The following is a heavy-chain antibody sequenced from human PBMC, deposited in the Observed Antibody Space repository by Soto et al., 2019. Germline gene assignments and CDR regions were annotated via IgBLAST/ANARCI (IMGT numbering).Heavy chain of an antibody. CDR3: AREGLTGTIGLYYYYGMDV. J-gene: IGHJ6*02. V-gene: IGHV4-59*01. D-gene: IGHD1-7*01. Sequence: QVQLQESGPGLVKPSETLSLTCTVSGGSISSYYWSWIRQPPGKGLEWIGYIYYSGSTNYNPSLKSRVTISVDTSKNQFSLKLSSVTAADTAVYYCAREGLTGTIGLYYYYGMDVSGQGTTVTVSS. CDR1: GGSISSYY. CDR2: IYYSGST.